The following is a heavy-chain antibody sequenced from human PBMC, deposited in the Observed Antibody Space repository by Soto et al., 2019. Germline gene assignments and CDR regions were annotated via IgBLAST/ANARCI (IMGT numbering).Heavy chain of an antibody. V-gene: IGHV1-18*01. J-gene: IGHJ6*02. Sequence: SVKVSCKASVYTLTSYGISLVRQAPGHGLEWIGWISGYNGRTVYAQNFQGRVTVTADTSSSTAYLDLESLRSDDTAVYFCAKENTATSPSRYSFGMDVWGPGTTVTVSS. CDR1: VYTLTSYG. CDR3: AKENTATSPSRYSFGMDV. CDR2: ISGYNGRT. D-gene: IGHD4-17*01.